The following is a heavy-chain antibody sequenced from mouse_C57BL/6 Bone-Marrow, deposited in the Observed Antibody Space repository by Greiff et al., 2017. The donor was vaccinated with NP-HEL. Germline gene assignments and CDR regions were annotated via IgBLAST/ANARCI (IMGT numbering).Heavy chain of an antibody. Sequence: EVQGVESGGGLVKPGGSLKLSCAASGFTFSSYAMSWVRQTPEKRLEWVATISDGGSYTYYPDNVKGRFTISRDNAKNNLYLQMSHLKSEDTAMYYCARRVLLMDYWGQGTSVTVSS. V-gene: IGHV5-4*03. CDR3: ARRVLLMDY. CDR2: ISDGGSYT. J-gene: IGHJ4*01. CDR1: GFTFSSYA. D-gene: IGHD1-1*01.